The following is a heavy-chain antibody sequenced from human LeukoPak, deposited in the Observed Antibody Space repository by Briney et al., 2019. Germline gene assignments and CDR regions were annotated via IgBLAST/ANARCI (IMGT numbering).Heavy chain of an antibody. D-gene: IGHD3-10*01. Sequence: PSETLSLTCTVSGGSISSYYWSWIRQPPGKGLEWIGYIYYSGSTNYNPSLKRRVTIPVDTSKNQFSLKLSSVTAADTAVYYCAREGGSGSYYGNWFDPWGQGTLVTVSS. V-gene: IGHV4-59*01. J-gene: IGHJ5*02. CDR3: AREGGSGSYYGNWFDP. CDR1: GGSISSYY. CDR2: IYYSGST.